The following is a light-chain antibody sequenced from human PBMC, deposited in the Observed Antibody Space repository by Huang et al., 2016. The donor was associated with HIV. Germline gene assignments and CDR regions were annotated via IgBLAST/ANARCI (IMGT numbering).Light chain of an antibody. V-gene: IGKV1-33*01. Sequence: DIQMTQSPSSLSASVGDRVTITCQASQDISNYLHWYQQKPGKAPNLLTYDASNLEKGVPSRLSGSGSGTDFTLTISSLQPEDIATYYCQQYENRHSVGQGTKLEIK. CDR2: DAS. J-gene: IGKJ2*01. CDR1: QDISNY. CDR3: QQYENRHS.